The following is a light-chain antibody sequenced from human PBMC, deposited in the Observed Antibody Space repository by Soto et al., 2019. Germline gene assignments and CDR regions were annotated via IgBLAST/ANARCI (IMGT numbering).Light chain of an antibody. Sequence: EIQMTQSPSSLSASVGDRVIITCRTSHSISNYLNWYQHKPGKAPKVLISAASNLQSGVPSRFSGSGSGTVFTLTISSLQPEDFATYFCQQSYTLSPLTFGGGTKVDIK. CDR2: AAS. CDR1: HSISNY. J-gene: IGKJ4*01. V-gene: IGKV1-39*01. CDR3: QQSYTLSPLT.